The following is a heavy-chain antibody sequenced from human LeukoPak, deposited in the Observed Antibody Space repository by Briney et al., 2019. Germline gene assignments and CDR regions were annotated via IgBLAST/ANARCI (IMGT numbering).Heavy chain of an antibody. Sequence: SQTLSLTGTVSGGSISSGSYYWSWIRQPAGKGLEWIGRIYTSGSTNYNPSLKSRVTISVDTSKNQFSLKLSSVTAADTAVYYCARSALYGSGDSLTNWFDPWGQGTLVTVSS. CDR3: ARSALYGSGDSLTNWFDP. V-gene: IGHV4-61*02. J-gene: IGHJ5*02. CDR1: GGSISSGSYY. D-gene: IGHD3-10*01. CDR2: IYTSGST.